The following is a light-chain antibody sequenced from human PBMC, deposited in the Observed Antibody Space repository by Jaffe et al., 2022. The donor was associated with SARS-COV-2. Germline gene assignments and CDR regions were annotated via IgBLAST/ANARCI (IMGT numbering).Light chain of an antibody. V-gene: IGKV1-5*03. Sequence: IQMTQSPSTVSASVGDRVTITCRASQNTHTWLAWYQQKLGKAPSLLIYKASTLESGVPSRFSGSGSGTEFTLTISSLQPDDFAAYYCQQYDTYPFTFGQGTNLEIK. J-gene: IGKJ2*01. CDR1: QNTHTW. CDR3: QQYDTYPFT. CDR2: KAS.